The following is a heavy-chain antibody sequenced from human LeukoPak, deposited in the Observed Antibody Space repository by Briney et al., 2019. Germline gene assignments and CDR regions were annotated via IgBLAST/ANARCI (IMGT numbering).Heavy chain of an antibody. Sequence: PGGSLRLSCAASGFTFGTYNMNWVRQAPGGGLEWVSAVGGTDGRTYYAALAKGRLTIYRDNSKNTLYLQMNSLRAEDTAVYYCAKDGSYYFDYWGQGTLVTVSS. CDR1: GFTFGTYN. CDR3: AKDGSYYFDY. J-gene: IGHJ4*02. V-gene: IGHV3-23*01. CDR2: VGGTDGRT.